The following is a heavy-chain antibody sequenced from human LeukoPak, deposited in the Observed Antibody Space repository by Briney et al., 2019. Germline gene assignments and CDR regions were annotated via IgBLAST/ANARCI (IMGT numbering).Heavy chain of an antibody. CDR3: AKDPNGDYVGAFDS. CDR2: IHGNGETT. Sequence: GGSLSLSCAASAFRFSSFAMTWVRQAPGKGREGVSGIHGNGETTYYADSVKGRFTISRDNSRELLYLQMNSLRVEDTAVYYCAKDPNGDYVGAFDSWGQGTMVSVSS. D-gene: IGHD4-17*01. J-gene: IGHJ3*02. V-gene: IGHV3-23*01. CDR1: AFRFSSFA.